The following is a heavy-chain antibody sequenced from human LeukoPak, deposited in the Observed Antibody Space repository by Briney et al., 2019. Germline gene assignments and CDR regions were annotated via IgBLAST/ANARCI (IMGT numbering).Heavy chain of an antibody. D-gene: IGHD3-22*01. V-gene: IGHV3-30*04. CDR3: AREGVYSSGWSAYYYDSSGYGHLDY. Sequence: GRSLRLSCAASGFTFSSYAMHWVRQAPGKGLEWVAVISYDGSNKYYADSVKGRFTISRDNSKNTLYLQMNSLRAEDTAVYYCAREGVYSSGWSAYYYDSSGYGHLDYWGRGTLVTVSS. CDR1: GFTFSSYA. CDR2: ISYDGSNK. J-gene: IGHJ4*02.